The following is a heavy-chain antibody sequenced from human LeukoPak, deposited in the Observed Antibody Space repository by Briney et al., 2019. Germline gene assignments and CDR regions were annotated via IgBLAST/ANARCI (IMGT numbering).Heavy chain of an antibody. CDR1: GFPFSNAW. CDR2: IKSKIDGGTP. V-gene: IGHV3-15*01. Sequence: GGSLRLSCAASGFPFSNAWMSWVRQALGKGLEWVGRIKSKIDGGTPDYGSPVKGRFTISRDDSKDILYLQMSSLKTEDTAVYYCTTVGGSTWFDWYFDLWGRGTLVTVSS. D-gene: IGHD6-13*01. CDR3: TTVGGSTWFDWYFDL. J-gene: IGHJ2*01.